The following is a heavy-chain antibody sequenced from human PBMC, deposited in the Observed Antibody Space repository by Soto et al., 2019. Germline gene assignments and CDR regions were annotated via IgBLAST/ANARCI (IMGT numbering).Heavy chain of an antibody. V-gene: IGHV3-23*01. Sequence: EVQLLESGGDLVQPGGSLRLSCAASRFTFSTYGMSWVRQAPGKGLEWVSDISGSGGNTYYADSVKGRFTISRDNSKNTLYLQMNSLRAEDTAVYYCAKSAMIRGGGWFDPWGQGTLVTVSS. CDR3: AKSAMIRGGGWFDP. CDR1: RFTFSTYG. J-gene: IGHJ5*02. D-gene: IGHD3-10*01. CDR2: ISGSGGNT.